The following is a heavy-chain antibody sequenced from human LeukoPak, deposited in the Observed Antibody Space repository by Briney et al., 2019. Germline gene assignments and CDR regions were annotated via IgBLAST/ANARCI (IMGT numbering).Heavy chain of an antibody. V-gene: IGHV6-1*01. CDR2: TYYRSKWYN. J-gene: IGHJ4*02. Sequence: SQTLSLTCAISGDSVSSNNAAWNWIRKSPSRGLEWLGRTYYRSKWYNDYAVPVKSRVNINADTSKNQFSLHLNSVTPEDTAVYYCARDQGSNGDLDYWGQGTLVTVSS. CDR1: GDSVSSNNAA. CDR3: ARDQGSNGDLDY. D-gene: IGHD6-19*01.